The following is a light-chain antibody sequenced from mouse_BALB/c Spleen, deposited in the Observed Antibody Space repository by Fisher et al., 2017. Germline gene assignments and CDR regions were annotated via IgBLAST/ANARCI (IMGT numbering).Light chain of an antibody. CDR1: SSVSY. V-gene: IGKV4-68*01. CDR3: QQWSSNPFT. CDR2: YTS. Sequence: IVLTQTTAIMSASPGEKVTMTCSASSSVSYMYWYQQKPASSPKLWIYYTSNLAPGVPARFSGSGSGTSYSLTISSMEAEDAATYYCQQWSSNPFTFGSGTKLEIK. J-gene: IGKJ4*01.